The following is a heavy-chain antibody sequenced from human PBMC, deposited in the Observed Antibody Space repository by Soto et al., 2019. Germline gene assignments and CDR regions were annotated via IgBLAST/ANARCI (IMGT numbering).Heavy chain of an antibody. CDR2: IYHSGST. J-gene: IGHJ5*02. D-gene: IGHD6-13*01. V-gene: IGHV4-30-4*01. CDR3: ARGGQHLIYH. CDR1: GGSLSTDNSY. Sequence: SETLSLTCTVSGGSLSTDNSYWSWIRQAPGKGLEWIGYIYHSGSTYYSPSLKSRVTISVEKSKNQFSLKLSSVTAADTAVYYCARGGQHLIYHWGQRTLITVS.